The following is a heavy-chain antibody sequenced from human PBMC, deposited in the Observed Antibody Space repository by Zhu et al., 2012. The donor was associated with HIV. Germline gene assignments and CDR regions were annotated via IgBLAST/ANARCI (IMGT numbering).Heavy chain of an antibody. V-gene: IGHV4-39*07. Sequence: QVQLRESGPGLVKPSGTLSLTCAVSGASISSSSYYWGWIRQPPGKGLEWIGSIYYSGSIYYNPSLKNRATLSLETSRNQFSLRLNSVTAADTAVYYCASSLITMIRGVITRYWFDPWGQGPWSPSPQ. CDR1: GASISSSSYY. CDR3: ASSLITMIRGVITRYWFDP. J-gene: IGHJ5*02. D-gene: IGHD3-10*01. CDR2: IYYSGSI.